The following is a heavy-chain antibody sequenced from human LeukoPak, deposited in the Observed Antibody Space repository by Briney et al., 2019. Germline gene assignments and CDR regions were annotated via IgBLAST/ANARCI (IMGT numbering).Heavy chain of an antibody. V-gene: IGHV4-30-2*05. CDR3: ARDGSGNMYNWFDP. D-gene: IGHD3-10*01. J-gene: IGHJ5*02. Sequence: SETLSLTCAISGGSFSSGTWAWIRQPPGKGLEWIGHIYYSGQTYYNLSLKSRVTISVDTSKNQFSLKLSSVTAADTAVYYCARDGSGNMYNWFDPWGQGTLVTVSS. CDR1: GGSFSSGT. CDR2: IYYSGQT.